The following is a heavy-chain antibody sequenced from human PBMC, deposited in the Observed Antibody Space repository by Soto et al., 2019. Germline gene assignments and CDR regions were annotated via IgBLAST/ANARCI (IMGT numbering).Heavy chain of an antibody. CDR2: IHHTGKS. CDR3: SKHGVIRTLDT. CDR1: GGSIVSNDW. V-gene: IGHV4-4*02. Sequence: HVQLLESGPGLMKPSGTLSLTCAVSGGSIVSNDWWTWVRQSPGAGLEWLGRIHHTGKSDYNPSVRGRIVMSVDKSQNRFSLTLTSVTAADSAIYFCSKHGVIRTLDTWGPGIRVTVSS. D-gene: IGHD3-10*01. J-gene: IGHJ5*02.